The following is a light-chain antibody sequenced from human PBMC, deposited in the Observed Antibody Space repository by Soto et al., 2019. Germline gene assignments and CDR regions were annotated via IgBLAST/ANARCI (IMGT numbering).Light chain of an antibody. J-gene: IGKJ4*01. V-gene: IGKV3-11*01. Sequence: EIVMTQSPATLSVSTGERATLSSRASQSVSRNLAWYQQKHGQAPRLLIYGASNRATGIPARFSGSGSGTDGTLTISSLETEDGSVYYGQQRSNWPLTFGGGTKVDIK. CDR3: QQRSNWPLT. CDR1: QSVSRN. CDR2: GAS.